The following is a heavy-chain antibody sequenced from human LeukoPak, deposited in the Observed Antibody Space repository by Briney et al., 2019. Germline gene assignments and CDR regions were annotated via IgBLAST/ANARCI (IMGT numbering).Heavy chain of an antibody. D-gene: IGHD1-26*01. Sequence: GGSLRLSCAASGFTFSNYWMHWVRQAPGKGLVWVSRINSDGSSTSYADSVKGRFTISRDNAKNTLYLQMNSLRAEDAAVYYCARDQPAFGAILVYWGQGTLVTFSS. V-gene: IGHV3-74*01. CDR1: GFTFSNYW. CDR2: INSDGSST. CDR3: ARDQPAFGAILVY. J-gene: IGHJ4*02.